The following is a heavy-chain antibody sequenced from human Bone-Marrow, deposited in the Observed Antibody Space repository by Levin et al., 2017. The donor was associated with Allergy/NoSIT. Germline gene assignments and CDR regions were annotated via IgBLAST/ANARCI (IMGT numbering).Heavy chain of an antibody. D-gene: IGHD2/OR15-2a*01. CDR3: VTDSLLAFEYGVDV. CDR2: FDPKNGGT. CDR1: GYSLSALS. J-gene: IGHJ6*02. V-gene: IGHV1-24*01. Sequence: GASVKVSCQVSGYSLSALSMYWVRQAPGKGLEWMGDFDPKNGGTFYAQKFQGRVTMTEDTSTDTAYMELSSLRSDDTAVYYCVTDSLLAFEYGVDVWGQGTAISVSS.